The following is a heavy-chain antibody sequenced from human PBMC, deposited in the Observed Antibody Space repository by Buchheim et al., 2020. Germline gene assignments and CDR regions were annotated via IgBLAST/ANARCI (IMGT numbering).Heavy chain of an antibody. J-gene: IGHJ4*02. CDR2: ISYDGSNK. Sequence: QVQLVESGGGVVQPGRSLRLSCAASGFTFTNYGMHWVRQAPGKGLEWVALISYDGSNKYYADSMKGRFTISRDNSKNTLYLQMNSLRAEDTAVYYCARGAYGDYVFDYWGQGTL. CDR1: GFTFTNYG. CDR3: ARGAYGDYVFDY. V-gene: IGHV3-30*03. D-gene: IGHD4-17*01.